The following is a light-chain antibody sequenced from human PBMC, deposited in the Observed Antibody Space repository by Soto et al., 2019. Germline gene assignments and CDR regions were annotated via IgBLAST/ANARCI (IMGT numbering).Light chain of an antibody. J-gene: IGLJ2*01. Sequence: QSALTQPPSVSGSPGQSVTISCTGTSRDIGDYNHVSWYQQHPGKAPKLIIYDVAKRHSGVPDRFSRSKSGNTASLTISGLQPEDEADYSCCSYSGSRVIFGGGTKVTVL. CDR1: SRDIGDYNH. V-gene: IGLV2-11*01. CDR3: CSYSGSRVI. CDR2: DVA.